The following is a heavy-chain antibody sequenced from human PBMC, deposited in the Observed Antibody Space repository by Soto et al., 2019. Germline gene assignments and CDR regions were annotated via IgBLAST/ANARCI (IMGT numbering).Heavy chain of an antibody. CDR3: ARGSGRRRITGTTLVWFDP. J-gene: IGHJ5*02. Sequence: SETLSLTCAVYGGSFSGYYWSWIRQPPGKGLEWIGEINHSGSTNYNPSLKSRVTISVDTSKKQFSLKLSSVTAADTAVYYCARGSGRRRITGTTLVWFDPWGQGTLVTVSS. D-gene: IGHD1-7*01. V-gene: IGHV4-34*01. CDR1: GGSFSGYY. CDR2: INHSGST.